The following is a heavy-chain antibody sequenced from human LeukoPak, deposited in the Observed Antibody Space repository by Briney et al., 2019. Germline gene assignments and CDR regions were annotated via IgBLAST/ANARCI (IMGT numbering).Heavy chain of an antibody. CDR1: GYTFTSYD. CDR3: ARGYWVSYYYGMDV. Sequence: ASVKVSCKASGYTFTSYDINWVRQAPGQGLEWMGWMSPNSGNTGYAQKFQGRVTMTRNTSISTAYMELSSLRSEDTAVYYCARGYWVSYYYGMDVWGQGTTVTVSS. V-gene: IGHV1-8*01. D-gene: IGHD2-15*01. J-gene: IGHJ6*02. CDR2: MSPNSGNT.